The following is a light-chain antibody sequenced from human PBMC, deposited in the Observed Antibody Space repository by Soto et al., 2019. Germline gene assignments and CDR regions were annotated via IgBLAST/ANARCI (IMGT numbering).Light chain of an antibody. Sequence: EILMTQAPATPSVSPGERATLSCRASQSVSSYLTRYQQKPGQAPRLLIYGASTRVTGIPARFSGSGSGTEFTLTISSLQSEDFAVYYCQQYNNWWTFGQGTKVDIK. CDR3: QQYNNWWT. J-gene: IGKJ1*01. CDR1: QSVSSY. V-gene: IGKV3-15*01. CDR2: GAS.